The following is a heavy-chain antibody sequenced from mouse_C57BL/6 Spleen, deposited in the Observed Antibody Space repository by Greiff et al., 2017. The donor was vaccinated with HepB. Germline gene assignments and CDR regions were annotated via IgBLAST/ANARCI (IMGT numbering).Heavy chain of an antibody. J-gene: IGHJ1*03. D-gene: IGHD2-3*01. CDR3: AREDDGYPYWYFDV. V-gene: IGHV1-77*01. Sequence: QVQLQQSGAELVKPGASVKISCKASGYTFTDYYINWVKQRPGQGLEWIGKIGPGSGSTYYNEKFKGKATLTADKSSSTAYMQLSSLTSEYAAVYFFAREDDGYPYWYFDVWGTGTTVTVSS. CDR2: IGPGSGST. CDR1: GYTFTDYY.